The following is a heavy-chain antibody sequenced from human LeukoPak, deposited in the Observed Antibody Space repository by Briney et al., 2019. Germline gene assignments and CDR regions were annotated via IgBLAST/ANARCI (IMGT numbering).Heavy chain of an antibody. CDR2: IYHSGST. D-gene: IGHD3-9*01. V-gene: IGHV4-30-2*01. Sequence: SQTLSLTCTVSGGSISSGGYYWSWIRQPPGKGLEWIGYIYHSGSTYYNPSLKSRVTISVDTSKNQFSLKLSSVTAADTAVYYCARVGYYDILTGFDAFDIWGQGTMVTVSS. CDR1: GGSISSGGYY. J-gene: IGHJ3*02. CDR3: ARVGYYDILTGFDAFDI.